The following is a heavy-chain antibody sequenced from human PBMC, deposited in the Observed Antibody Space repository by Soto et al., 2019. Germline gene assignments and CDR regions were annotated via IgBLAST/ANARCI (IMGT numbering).Heavy chain of an antibody. D-gene: IGHD2-15*01. V-gene: IGHV1-69*12. Sequence: QVQLVQSGAEVKKPGSSVKVSCKASGGTFSSYAISWVRQAPGQGLEWMGGSIPIFGTANYAQKFQGRVTITADESTSTAYMELSSLRSEDTAVYYCARDLGVVAATPLPYSWFDPWGQGTLVTVSS. J-gene: IGHJ5*02. CDR2: SIPIFGTA. CDR1: GGTFSSYA. CDR3: ARDLGVVAATPLPYSWFDP.